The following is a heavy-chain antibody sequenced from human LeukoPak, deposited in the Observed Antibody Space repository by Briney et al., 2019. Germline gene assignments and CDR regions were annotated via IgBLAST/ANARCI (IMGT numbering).Heavy chain of an antibody. Sequence: GGSLRLSCAASEFSVGSNYMTWVRQAPGKGLEWVSVIYSGGSTYYADSVKGRFTISRDNFKNTLYLQMNSLRAEDTAVYYCASIAVAGYFDYWGQGTLVTVSS. CDR3: ASIAVAGYFDY. D-gene: IGHD6-19*01. CDR1: EFSVGSNY. CDR2: IYSGGST. J-gene: IGHJ4*02. V-gene: IGHV3-53*01.